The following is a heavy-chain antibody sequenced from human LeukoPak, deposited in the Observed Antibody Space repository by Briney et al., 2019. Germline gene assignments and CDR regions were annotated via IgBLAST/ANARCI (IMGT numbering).Heavy chain of an antibody. CDR2: ITGNNGNT. CDR3: ARDQRNSGSYRFEY. CDR1: GYTFSGSG. J-gene: IGHJ4*02. V-gene: IGHV1-18*01. D-gene: IGHD1-26*01. Sequence: GASVKVSCKTSGYTFSGSGISWVRQAPEQGLEWMGWITGNNGNTNYAPSLQGRITMTTDTSTNTAYMELTSLKSDDTAVYYCARDQRNSGSYRFEYWGQGTLVTVSS.